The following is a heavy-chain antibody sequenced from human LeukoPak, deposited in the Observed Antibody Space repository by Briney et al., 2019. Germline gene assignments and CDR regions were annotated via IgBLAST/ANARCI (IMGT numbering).Heavy chain of an antibody. J-gene: IGHJ4*02. D-gene: IGHD4-17*01. V-gene: IGHV3-53*01. CDR3: ASQTTVKYYFDY. Sequence: GGSLRLSCAASGFTVSSYYMSWVRQAPGKGLEWVSVIYSGGGTYYADSVKGRFTISRDNSKNTLYLQMNSLRAEDTAVYYCASQTTVKYYFDYWGQGTLVTVSS. CDR2: IYSGGGT. CDR1: GFTVSSYY.